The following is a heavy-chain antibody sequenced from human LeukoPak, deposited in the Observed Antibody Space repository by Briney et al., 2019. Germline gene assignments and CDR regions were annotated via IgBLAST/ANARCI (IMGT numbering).Heavy chain of an antibody. CDR2: IYYSGST. Sequence: SQTLSLTCAVSGGSISSGGYSWSWIRQPPGKGLEWIGYIYYSGSTYYNPSLKSRVTISVGTSKNQFSLKLSSVTAADTAVYYCARARRRTFDYWGQGTLVTVSS. CDR1: GGSISSGGYS. V-gene: IGHV4-30-2*05. J-gene: IGHJ4*02. CDR3: ARARRRTFDY.